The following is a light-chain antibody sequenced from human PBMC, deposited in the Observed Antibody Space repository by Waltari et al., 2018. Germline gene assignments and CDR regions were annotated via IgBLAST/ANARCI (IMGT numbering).Light chain of an antibody. CDR1: KLGDKY. CDR3: KVRDSSSVV. CDR2: QEN. J-gene: IGLJ3*02. Sequence: SYELTQPASVSVSPGQIASITCSGYKLGDKYVTWYQQRPGQSPMLFMYQENHRPSGIPERISGSKSGNTATRTISGTQPMDEGDYYCKVRDSSSVVFGGGPKLTVL. V-gene: IGLV3-1*01.